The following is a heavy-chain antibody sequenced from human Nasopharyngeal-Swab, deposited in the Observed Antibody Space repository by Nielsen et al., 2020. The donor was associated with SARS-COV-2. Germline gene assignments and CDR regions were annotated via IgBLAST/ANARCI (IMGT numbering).Heavy chain of an antibody. J-gene: IGHJ6*02. CDR3: ARDAGGGYSYGWTYYYYGMDV. V-gene: IGHV3-30*04. CDR2: ISYDGSNK. D-gene: IGHD5-18*01. Sequence: GESLKISCAASGFTFSSYAMHWVRQAPGKGLGWVAVISYDGSNKYYADSVKGRFTISRDNSKNTLYLQMNSLRAEDTAVYYCARDAGGGYSYGWTYYYYGMDVWGQGTTVTVSS. CDR1: GFTFSSYA.